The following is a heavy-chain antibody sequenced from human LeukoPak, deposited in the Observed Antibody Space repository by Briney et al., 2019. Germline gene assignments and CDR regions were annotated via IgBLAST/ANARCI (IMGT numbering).Heavy chain of an antibody. Sequence: PGGSLRLSCAASGFTVSSNYMSWVRQAPGKGLEWVSDIYKSGAAHYADSVKGRFSISRGISRSTLYLQMNRLRAEDTAVYYCARDFSDWYGPHWGQGTLVTVSS. CDR3: ARDFSDWYGPH. J-gene: IGHJ4*02. V-gene: IGHV3-53*01. CDR1: GFTVSSNY. D-gene: IGHD6-19*01. CDR2: IYKSGAA.